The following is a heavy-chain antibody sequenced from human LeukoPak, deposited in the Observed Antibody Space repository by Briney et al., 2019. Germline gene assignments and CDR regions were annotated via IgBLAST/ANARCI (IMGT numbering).Heavy chain of an antibody. CDR1: GGSISSYY. CDR3: ARGRYDSSGYYLPPDY. V-gene: IGHV4-4*07. Sequence: SETLSLTCTVSGGSISSYYWSWIRQPAGKGLEWIGRIYTSGSTNYNPSLKSRVTMSVDTSKNQFSLKLSSVTAADAAVYYCARGRYDSSGYYLPPDYWGQGTLVTVSS. D-gene: IGHD3-22*01. J-gene: IGHJ4*02. CDR2: IYTSGST.